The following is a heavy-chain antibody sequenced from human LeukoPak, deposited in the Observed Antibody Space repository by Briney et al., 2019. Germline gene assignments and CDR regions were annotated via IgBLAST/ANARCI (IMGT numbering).Heavy chain of an antibody. D-gene: IGHD6-13*01. CDR2: IRQDGNEK. CDR1: GVTVSNTY. J-gene: IGHJ4*02. V-gene: IGHV3-7*01. CDR3: AKARRYSSSWYSSPFDY. Sequence: PGGSLRLSCVASGVTVSNTYMSWVRQAPGKGLEWVANIRQDGNEKHYVDSVEGRFTISRDNAKNSLYLQMNSLRAEDTAVYYCAKARRYSSSWYSSPFDYWGQGTLVTVSS.